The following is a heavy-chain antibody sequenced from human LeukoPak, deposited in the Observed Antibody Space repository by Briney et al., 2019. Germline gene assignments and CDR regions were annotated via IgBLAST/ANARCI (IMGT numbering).Heavy chain of an antibody. CDR2: IYYNGDT. CDR3: ARGLGGYTSPIDY. Sequence: PSETLSLTCTVSGGSINSYYWTWIRQPPGKGLEWTGYIYYNGDTNYNPSLKSRVTISVDTSKNQFSLRVNSVTAADTAVYYCARGLGGYTSPIDYWGQGTLVTVSS. V-gene: IGHV4-59*01. CDR1: GGSINSYY. D-gene: IGHD3-16*02. J-gene: IGHJ4*02.